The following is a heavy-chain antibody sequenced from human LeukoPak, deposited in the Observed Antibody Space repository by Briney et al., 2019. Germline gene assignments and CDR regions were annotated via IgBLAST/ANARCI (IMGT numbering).Heavy chain of an antibody. CDR3: AGGDLDY. J-gene: IGHJ4*02. CDR1: GYTFTSYG. V-gene: IGHV1-2*02. Sequence: ASVKVSCKASGYTFTSYGISWVRQAPGQGLEWMGWINPNSGGTNYAQKFQGRVTMTRDTSISTAYMELSRLRSDDTAVYYCAGGDLDYWGQGTLVIVSS. D-gene: IGHD2-21*02. CDR2: INPNSGGT.